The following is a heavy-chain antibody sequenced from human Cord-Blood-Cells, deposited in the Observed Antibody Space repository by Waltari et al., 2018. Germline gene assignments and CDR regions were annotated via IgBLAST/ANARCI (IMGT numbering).Heavy chain of an antibody. CDR2: IYYRGSA. V-gene: IGHV4-39*01. Sequence: QLQLQESGPGLVKPSETLSLTCTVSGGSIISSSYYWGWIRQPPGKGLEWIGSIYYRGSAYSTPSLQSRVPLSVDTSKNQFSLKLSSVTAAATAVYYCARRDYYGSGSYDYWGQGTLVTVSS. D-gene: IGHD3-10*01. CDR3: ARRDYYGSGSYDY. CDR1: GGSIISSSYY. J-gene: IGHJ4*02.